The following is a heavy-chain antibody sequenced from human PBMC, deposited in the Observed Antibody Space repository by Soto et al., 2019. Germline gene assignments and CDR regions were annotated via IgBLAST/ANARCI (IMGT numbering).Heavy chain of an antibody. D-gene: IGHD3-3*01. J-gene: IGHJ6*03. Sequence: GGSLRLSCAASGFTFSSYAMHWVRQAPGKGLEYVSAISSNGGSTYYANSVKGRFTISRDYSKNTLYLQMGSLRAEDMAVYYCARGLHYDFWSGGNKDVWGKGTTVTVSS. CDR3: ARGLHYDFWSGGNKDV. CDR1: GFTFSSYA. CDR2: ISSNGGST. V-gene: IGHV3-64*01.